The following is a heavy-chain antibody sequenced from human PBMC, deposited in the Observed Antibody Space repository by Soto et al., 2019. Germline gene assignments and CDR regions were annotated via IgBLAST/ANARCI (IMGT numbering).Heavy chain of an antibody. D-gene: IGHD3-16*01. Sequence: QLRLQESGPGLVKPSETLSLTCTVSGGSISSSNYYWGWIRQPPGKGLEWIGSIYYSGSTSYNSSLKSRVTISVDTSKNQFSLRLNSVTAADTAVYYCASPTLGAFDIWGQGTMVTVSS. CDR1: GGSISSSNYY. CDR2: IYYSGST. CDR3: ASPTLGAFDI. J-gene: IGHJ3*02. V-gene: IGHV4-39*01.